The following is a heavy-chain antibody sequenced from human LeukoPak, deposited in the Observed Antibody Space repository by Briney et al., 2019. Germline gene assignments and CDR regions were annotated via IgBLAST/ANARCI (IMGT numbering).Heavy chain of an antibody. J-gene: IGHJ3*02. CDR3: AREGGYCSGTNCYHFAFDI. CDR1: GYTFTSYA. D-gene: IGHD2-2*01. CDR2: INAGNGNT. Sequence: ASVKVSCKASGYTFTSYAMHWVRQAPGQRLEWMGWINAGNGNTKYSQKFQGRVTITRDTSASTAYMELSSLRSEDTAVYYCAREGGYCSGTNCYHFAFDIWGQGTMVTVSS. V-gene: IGHV1-3*01.